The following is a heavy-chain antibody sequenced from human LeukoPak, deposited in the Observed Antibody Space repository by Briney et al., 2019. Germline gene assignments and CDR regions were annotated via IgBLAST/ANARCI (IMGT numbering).Heavy chain of an antibody. CDR2: ISSNSDTI. J-gene: IGHJ4*02. Sequence: GGSLRLSCAASGFTLGDYDIHWVRQAPGKGPEWVSSISSNSDTIAYAEPVKGRFTVSRDNTINSLYPQMDSLRAEDTALYHCVRGRQQLHYWGQGTLVTVSP. CDR3: VRGRQQLHY. CDR1: GFTLGDYD. V-gene: IGHV3-9*01. D-gene: IGHD6-13*01.